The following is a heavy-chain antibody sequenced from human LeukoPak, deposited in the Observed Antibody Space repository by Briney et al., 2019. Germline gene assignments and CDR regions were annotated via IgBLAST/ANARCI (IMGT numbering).Heavy chain of an antibody. CDR3: ANLYCGGDCYSY. CDR1: GYTFTCYY. D-gene: IGHD2-21*02. V-gene: IGHV1-2*02. J-gene: IGHJ4*02. Sequence: ASVKVSCKASGYTFTCYYMHWVRQAPGQGLEWMGWINPNSGGTNYAQKFQGRVTMTRDTSISTAYMELSRLRSDDTAVYYCANLYCGGDCYSYWGQGTLVTVSS. CDR2: INPNSGGT.